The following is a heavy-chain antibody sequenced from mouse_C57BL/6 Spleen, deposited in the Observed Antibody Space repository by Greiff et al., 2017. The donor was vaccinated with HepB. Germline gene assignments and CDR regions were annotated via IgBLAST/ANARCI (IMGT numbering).Heavy chain of an antibody. J-gene: IGHJ2*01. Sequence: EVKVVESGPELVKPGASVKISCKASGYSFTDYNMNWVKQSNGKSLEWLGVINPNYCTTSYNQKVKGKATLTVDQSSSTAYMLLNSLTSEDSAVYSCCLLRDFDYWGQGTTLTVSS. V-gene: IGHV1-39*01. CDR2: INPNYCTT. D-gene: IGHD2-10*01. CDR1: GYSFTDYN. CDR3: CLLRDFDY.